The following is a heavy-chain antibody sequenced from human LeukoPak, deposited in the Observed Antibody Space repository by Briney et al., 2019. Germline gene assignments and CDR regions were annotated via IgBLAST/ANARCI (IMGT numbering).Heavy chain of an antibody. J-gene: IGHJ4*02. D-gene: IGHD5-24*01. V-gene: IGHV4-38-2*01. Sequence: PSETLSLTCAVSGYSISSGYYWGWIRQPPGKGLEWIGSIHHSGSTFYNPSLKSRATISVDTSKNQFSLRLGSVTDADTAVYYGARHEAELATLLGGYWGQGTLVTVSS. CDR1: GYSISSGYY. CDR3: ARHEAELATLLGGY. CDR2: IHHSGST.